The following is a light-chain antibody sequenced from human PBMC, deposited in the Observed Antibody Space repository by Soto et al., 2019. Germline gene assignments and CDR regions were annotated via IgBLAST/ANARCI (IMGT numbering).Light chain of an antibody. CDR3: TPYAGSNIPLV. V-gene: IGLV2-8*01. CDR1: SSDVGGYNF. CDR2: EVS. Sequence: QSALTQPPSASGSPGQSVTISCTGTSSDVGGYNFVSWYQQHPGKAPKLMIYEVSERPSGVPDRFSGSKSGNTASLTVSGPQGDYEADYYGTPYAGSNIPLVFGGGTKLTV. J-gene: IGLJ3*02.